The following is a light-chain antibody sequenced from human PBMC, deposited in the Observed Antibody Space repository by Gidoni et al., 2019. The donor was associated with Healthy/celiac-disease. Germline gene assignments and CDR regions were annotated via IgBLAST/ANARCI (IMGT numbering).Light chain of an antibody. CDR1: QSVSSSY. CDR2: GAS. V-gene: IGKV3-20*01. J-gene: IGKJ1*01. Sequence: DIVLTQSPGTLSLSPGERATLSCRASQSVSSSYLAWYQQKPGQAPRLLLYGASSRATGIPDRFSGSGSGTDFTLTISRLEPEDFAVYYCQQYGSSPRTFXQXTKVEIK. CDR3: QQYGSSPRT.